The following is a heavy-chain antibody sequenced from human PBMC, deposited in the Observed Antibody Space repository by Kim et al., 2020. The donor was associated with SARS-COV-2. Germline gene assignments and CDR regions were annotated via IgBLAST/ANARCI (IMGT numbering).Heavy chain of an antibody. CDR1: GGSISSGGYY. V-gene: IGHV4-31*03. CDR2: IYYSGST. J-gene: IGHJ6*02. CDR3: ARDRFFGAAAAGQGYYYGMDV. D-gene: IGHD6-13*01. Sequence: SETLSLTCTVSGGSISSGGYYWSWIRQHPGKGLEWIGYIYYSGSTYYNPSLKSRVTISVDTSKNQFSLKLSSVTAADTAVYYCARDRFFGAAAAGQGYYYGMDVWGQGTTVTVSS.